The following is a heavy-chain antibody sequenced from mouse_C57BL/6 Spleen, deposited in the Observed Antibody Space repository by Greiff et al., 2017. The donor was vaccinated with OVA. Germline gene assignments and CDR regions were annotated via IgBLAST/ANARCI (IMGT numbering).Heavy chain of an antibody. CDR1: GYTFTSYS. V-gene: IGHV1-64*01. D-gene: IGHD2-4*01. J-gene: IGHJ2*01. CDR3: ARSGYYDPFDY. CDR2: IHPNSGST. Sequence: QVQLQQPGAELVKPGASVKLSCKASGYTFTSYSMHWVKQRPGQGLEWIGMIHPNSGSTNYNEKFKSKATLTVDKSSSTAYMQLSSLTSEDSAVYYCARSGYYDPFDYWGQGTTLTVSS.